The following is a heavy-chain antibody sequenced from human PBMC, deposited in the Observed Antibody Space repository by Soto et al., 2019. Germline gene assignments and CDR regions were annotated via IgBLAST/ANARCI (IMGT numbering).Heavy chain of an antibody. J-gene: IGHJ6*02. CDR1: GFTFSGSA. CDR2: IRSKANSYAT. V-gene: IGHV3-73*01. D-gene: IGHD3-16*02. CDR3: TRPIVSSTYYYYGMDV. Sequence: GGSLRLSCAASGFTFSGSAMHWVRQASGKGLEWVGRIRSKANSYATAYAASVKGRFTISRDDSKNTAYLQMNSLKTEDTAVYYCTRPIVSSTYYYYGMDVWGQGTTVTVSS.